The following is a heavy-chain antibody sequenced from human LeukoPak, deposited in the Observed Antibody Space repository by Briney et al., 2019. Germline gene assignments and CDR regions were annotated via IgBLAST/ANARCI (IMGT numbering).Heavy chain of an antibody. CDR1: GFTFSRYA. V-gene: IGHV3-64D*09. CDR2: IRSTGGRT. J-gene: IGHJ3*02. Sequence: PGGSLRLSCSASGFTFSRYAMHWVRQAPGRGLEYVSAIRSTGGRTYYADYADSVKGRFTISRDNSKNTLYLQMSSLRTEDTAVYYCVKGQRYGDYSDDAFDIWGQGTMVTVS. CDR3: VKGQRYGDYSDDAFDI. D-gene: IGHD4-17*01.